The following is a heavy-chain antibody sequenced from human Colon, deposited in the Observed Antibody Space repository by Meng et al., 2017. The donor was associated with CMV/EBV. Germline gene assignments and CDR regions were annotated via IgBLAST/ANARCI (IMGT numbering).Heavy chain of an antibody. Sequence: SQTLSLTCGISGDSVSSNTAAWNWIRQYPSRGLEWLGRTFYRSKWYNDYGPSVKGRVTINPDTSKNQFSLHLNSVTPEDTAVYYCARDLSGTYFHWGQGTLVTVSS. D-gene: IGHD1-26*01. CDR3: ARDLSGTYFH. CDR1: GDSVSSNTAA. J-gene: IGHJ1*01. V-gene: IGHV6-1*01. CDR2: TFYRSKWYN.